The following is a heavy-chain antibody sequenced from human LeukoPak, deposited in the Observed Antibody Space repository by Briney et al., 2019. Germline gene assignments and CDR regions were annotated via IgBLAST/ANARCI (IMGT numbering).Heavy chain of an antibody. J-gene: IGHJ4*02. V-gene: IGHV4-39*01. Sequence: PSETLSLTCTVSGGSISSSSYYWGWIRQPPGKGLEWIGSIYYSGSTYYNPSLKSRVTISVDTSKNQFSLKLSSVTAADTAVYYCARQSTVVVVPAAIEVGYWGQGTLVTVSS. CDR2: IYYSGST. CDR3: ARQSTVVVVPAAIEVGY. D-gene: IGHD2-2*01. CDR1: GGSISSSSYY.